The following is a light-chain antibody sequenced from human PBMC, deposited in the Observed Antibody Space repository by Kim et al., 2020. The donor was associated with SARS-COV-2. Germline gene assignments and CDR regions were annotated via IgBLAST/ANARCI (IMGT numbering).Light chain of an antibody. CDR1: SLRSYY. Sequence: VALGQTVRITCQGDSLRSYYATWYQQQPGQAPIVVIYGKNNRPSGIPDRFSGSSSGDTASLTITGTQAGDEADYYCNSRGSNDNVLFGGGTQLTVL. J-gene: IGLJ2*01. V-gene: IGLV3-19*01. CDR3: NSRGSNDNVL. CDR2: GKN.